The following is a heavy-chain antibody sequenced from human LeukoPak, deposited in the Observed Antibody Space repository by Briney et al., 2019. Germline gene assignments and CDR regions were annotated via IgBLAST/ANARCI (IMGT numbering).Heavy chain of an antibody. CDR2: INHSGST. CDR1: GGPFSGYY. CDR3: ARGIAYYDFWSGPNPRSWFEP. Sequence: SQTLSLTRAVYGGPFSGYYWSWIRHPPGKGLEWIGEINHSGSTNYNPSLKSRVPLSVDPSKNQFPLKLNPVTAADTAVYYCARGIAYYDFWSGPNPRSWFEPWGEGTLVTVSS. D-gene: IGHD3-3*01. J-gene: IGHJ5*02. V-gene: IGHV4-34*01.